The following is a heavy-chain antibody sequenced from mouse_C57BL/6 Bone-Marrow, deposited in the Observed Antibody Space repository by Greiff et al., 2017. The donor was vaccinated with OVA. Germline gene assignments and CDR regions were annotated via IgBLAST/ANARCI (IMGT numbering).Heavy chain of an antibody. CDR2: INPGSGGT. Sequence: QVQLQQSGAELVRPGTSVKVSCKASGYAFTNYLIEWVKQRPGQGLEWIGVINPGSGGTNYNEKFKGKATLTADKSSSTAYMQLSSLTSEDSAVYFCASLTRGYFDVGGTGTTVTVSS. V-gene: IGHV1-54*01. CDR3: ASLTRGYFDV. CDR1: GYAFTNYL. J-gene: IGHJ1*03.